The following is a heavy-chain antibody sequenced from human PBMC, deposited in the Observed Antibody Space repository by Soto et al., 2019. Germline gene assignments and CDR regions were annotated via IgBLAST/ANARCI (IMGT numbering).Heavy chain of an antibody. J-gene: IGHJ4*02. CDR3: AIVSHDILTGFAAYYFDY. CDR2: INAGNGNT. CDR1: GYTFTSYA. Sequence: ASVKVSCKASGYTFTSYAMHWVRQAPGQRLEWMGWINAGNGNTKYSQKFQGGVTITRDTSASTAYMELSSLRSEDTAVYYCAIVSHDILTGFAAYYFDYWGQGTLVTVSS. V-gene: IGHV1-3*01. D-gene: IGHD3-9*01.